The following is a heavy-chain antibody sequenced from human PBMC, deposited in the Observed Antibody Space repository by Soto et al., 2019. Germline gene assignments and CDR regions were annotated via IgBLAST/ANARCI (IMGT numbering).Heavy chain of an antibody. CDR3: AVIPRPGDGFDI. CDR1: GFTFSRYW. V-gene: IGHV3-74*01. CDR2: INSDGSSI. D-gene: IGHD3-22*01. J-gene: IGHJ3*02. Sequence: EVQLVESGGGLVQPGGSLRLSCAASGFTFSRYWLHWVRQSPGKGLVWVARINSDGSSISYADSVKGGFTISRDNAKNTLYLQMNSLRAEDTAVYYCAVIPRPGDGFDIWGQGTMVTVSS.